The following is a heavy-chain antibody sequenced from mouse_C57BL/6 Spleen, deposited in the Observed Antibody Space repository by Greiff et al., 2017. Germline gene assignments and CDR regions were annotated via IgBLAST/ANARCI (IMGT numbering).Heavy chain of an antibody. D-gene: IGHD1-1*01. V-gene: IGHV1-50*01. Sequence: QVQLQQPGAELVKPGASVKLSCKASGYTFTSYWMQWVKQRPGQGLEWIGEIDPSDSYTNYNQKFKGKATLTVDTSSSTAYMQLSSLTSEDSAVYYCARGGYYYGSSYLVFDYWGQGTTLTVSS. CDR2: IDPSDSYT. J-gene: IGHJ2*01. CDR1: GYTFTSYW. CDR3: ARGGYYYGSSYLVFDY.